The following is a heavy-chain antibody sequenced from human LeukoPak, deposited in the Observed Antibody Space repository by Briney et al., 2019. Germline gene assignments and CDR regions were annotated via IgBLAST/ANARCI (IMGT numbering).Heavy chain of an antibody. CDR1: GFTFDDYG. D-gene: IGHD3-16*02. V-gene: IGHV3-20*04. CDR2: INWNGGST. J-gene: IGHJ6*03. CDR3: ARDNGDYFYYYMDV. Sequence: GGSLRLSCTASGFTFDDYGMSWVRQAPGKGLEWVSGINWNGGSTGYADSVKGRFTISRDNAKNSLYLQMNSLRAEDTALYYCARDNGDYFYYYMDVWGKGTTVTVSS.